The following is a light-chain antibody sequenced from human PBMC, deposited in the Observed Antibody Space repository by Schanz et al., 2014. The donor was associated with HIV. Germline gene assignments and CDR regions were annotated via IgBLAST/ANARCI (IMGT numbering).Light chain of an antibody. V-gene: IGLV2-14*03. CDR1: SSDIGTYNY. J-gene: IGLJ2*01. CDR3: SSYAGSDIVV. CDR2: AVS. Sequence: QSALTQPASVSGSPGQSITISCSGSSSDIGTYNYISWYQQHPGRAPKLIIYAVSDRPSGVSNRFSGSKSGNTASLTVSGLQAEDEADYYCSSYAGSDIVVFGGGTKLTVL.